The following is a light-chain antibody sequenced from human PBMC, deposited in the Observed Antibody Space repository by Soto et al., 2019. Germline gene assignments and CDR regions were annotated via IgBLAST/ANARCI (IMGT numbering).Light chain of an antibody. Sequence: QSALTQPPSVSGAPGQRVTISCTGSSSNIGAGYDVHWYQQLPGTAPKLLIYGNSNRPSGVPDRFSGSKSGTSASLAITGLQAEDEADYYCQSYDSSPRRVFGTGTKLTVL. J-gene: IGLJ1*01. CDR3: QSYDSSPRRV. CDR1: SSNIGAGYD. CDR2: GNS. V-gene: IGLV1-40*01.